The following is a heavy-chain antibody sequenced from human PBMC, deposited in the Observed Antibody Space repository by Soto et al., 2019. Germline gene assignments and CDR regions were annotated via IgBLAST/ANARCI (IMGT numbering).Heavy chain of an antibody. CDR2: TIPIFSTT. J-gene: IGHJ6*02. CDR3: AAAVWRGYSEYYYGMDG. Sequence: SVKVSCKAFGGTFISYAFSWVRQAPGQGLEWMGGTIPIFSTTHYAQNFQGRVTITADGSTSTAYMELSSLRSEDTAVYYCAAAVWRGYSEYYYGMDGWGLGTTVTVSS. CDR1: GGTFISYA. V-gene: IGHV1-69*13. D-gene: IGHD3-3*01.